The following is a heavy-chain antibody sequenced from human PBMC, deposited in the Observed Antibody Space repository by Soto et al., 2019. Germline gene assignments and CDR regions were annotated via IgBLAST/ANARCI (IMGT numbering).Heavy chain of an antibody. CDR1: GYTFTAYY. CDR2: INPNTGVT. V-gene: IGHV1-2*02. Sequence: QVKLVQSGAEMKKPGASVKVSCKASGYTFTAYYMHWVRQAPGQGLEWMGWINPNTGVTSSAKKFQGRVTMTRDRSISTAYMEVRRLRSDDTSVSYCVRCASTIVQVDIHSCFYGMDVWGQGTTVTVSS. J-gene: IGHJ6*02. CDR3: VRCASTIVQVDIHSCFYGMDV. D-gene: IGHD3-10*01.